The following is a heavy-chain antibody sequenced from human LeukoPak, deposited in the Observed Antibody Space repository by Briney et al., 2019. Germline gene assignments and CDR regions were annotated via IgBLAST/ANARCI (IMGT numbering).Heavy chain of an antibody. V-gene: IGHV4-61*01. CDR2: IYYHGTI. Sequence: SETLSLTCTVSSDPITGYSNYKWSWIRQPPGKGLEWIGYIYYHGTINYNPSLKSRVSISVDTSKNQFSLRLSSATAADTAIYYCAREYSGFDCWGQGTLVTVSS. J-gene: IGHJ4*02. CDR1: SDPITGYSNY. CDR3: AREYSGFDC. D-gene: IGHD6-13*01.